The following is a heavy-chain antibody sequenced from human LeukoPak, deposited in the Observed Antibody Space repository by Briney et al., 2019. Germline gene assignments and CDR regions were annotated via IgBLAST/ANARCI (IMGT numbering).Heavy chain of an antibody. D-gene: IGHD6-19*01. CDR1: GGSFSGYY. CDR2: INHSGST. J-gene: IGHJ4*02. CDR3: ARVTYSSGWYVALTFDY. Sequence: SETLSLTCAVYGGSFSGYYWSWIRQPPGKGLEWIGEINHSGSTNYNPSLKSRVTISVDTSKNQFSLKLSSVTAADTAVYYCARVTYSSGWYVALTFDYWGQGTLVTVSS. V-gene: IGHV4-34*01.